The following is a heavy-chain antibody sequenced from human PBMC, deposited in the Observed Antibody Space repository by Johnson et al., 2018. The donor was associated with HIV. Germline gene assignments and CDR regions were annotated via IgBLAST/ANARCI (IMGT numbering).Heavy chain of an antibody. CDR3: ARDILYTDTAFDI. J-gene: IGHJ3*02. Sequence: VQLVESGGGVVRPGRSLSLSCTASGFTFSTYAMHWVRQAPGKGLEWVSYISSSGSTIYYADSVKGRFTISRDNAKNSLYLQMNSLRAEDTALYYCARDILYTDTAFDIWGQGTMVTVSS. D-gene: IGHD2-8*01. CDR1: GFTFSTYA. V-gene: IGHV3-48*03. CDR2: ISSSGSTI.